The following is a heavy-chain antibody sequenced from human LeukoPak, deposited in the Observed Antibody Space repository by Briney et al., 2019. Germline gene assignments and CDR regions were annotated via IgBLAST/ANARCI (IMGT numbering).Heavy chain of an antibody. CDR2: IYTGGNT. D-gene: IGHD3-22*01. CDR3: ARGDDSGYYDYFDY. CDR1: GFTFSTYG. V-gene: IGHV3-53*01. Sequence: GGSLRLSCAASGFTFSTYGMHWVRQAPGKGLEWVSTIYTGGNTYYAASVKGRFTISRDFSKNTVFLHMNSLRAEDTAMYYCARGDDSGYYDYFDYWGQGALVTVSS. J-gene: IGHJ4*02.